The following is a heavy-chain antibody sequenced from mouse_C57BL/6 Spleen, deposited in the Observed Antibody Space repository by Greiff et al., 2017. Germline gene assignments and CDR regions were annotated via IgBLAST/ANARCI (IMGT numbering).Heavy chain of an antibody. J-gene: IGHJ3*01. D-gene: IGHD6-2*01. CDR3: ARESGFAY. Sequence: VQLKESGPVLVKPGASVKMSCKASGYTFTDYYMNWVKQSHGKSLEWIGVINPYNGGTSYNQKFKGKATLTVDKSSSTAYMELNSLTSEDSAVYYCARESGFAYWGHGTLVTVAA. CDR2: INPYNGGT. CDR1: GYTFTDYY. V-gene: IGHV1-19*01.